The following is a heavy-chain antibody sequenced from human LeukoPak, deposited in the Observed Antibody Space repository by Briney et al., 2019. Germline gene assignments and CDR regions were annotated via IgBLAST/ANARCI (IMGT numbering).Heavy chain of an antibody. Sequence: GRSLRLSCAASGFTFSSYAMHWVRQAPGKGLEWVAVISYDGSNKYYADSVKGRFTISRDNSKNTLYLQMNSLRAEDTAVYYCAKAPEGYGDPLDVWGQGTLVTVSS. CDR3: AKAPEGYGDPLDV. V-gene: IGHV3-30*04. CDR2: ISYDGSNK. J-gene: IGHJ4*02. D-gene: IGHD4-17*01. CDR1: GFTFSSYA.